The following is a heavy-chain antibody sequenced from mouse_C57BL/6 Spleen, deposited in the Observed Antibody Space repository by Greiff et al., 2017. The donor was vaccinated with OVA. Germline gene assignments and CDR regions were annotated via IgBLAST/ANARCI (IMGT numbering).Heavy chain of an antibody. Sequence: QVQLKESGPELVKPGASVKISCKASGYAFSSSWMNWVKQRPGKGLEWIGRIYPGDGDTNYNGKFKGKATLTADKSSSTAYMQLSSLTSEDSAVYFCARVDDGYDGFAYWGQGTLVTVSA. J-gene: IGHJ3*01. D-gene: IGHD2-2*01. CDR1: GYAFSSSW. CDR3: ARVDDGYDGFAY. V-gene: IGHV1-82*01. CDR2: IYPGDGDT.